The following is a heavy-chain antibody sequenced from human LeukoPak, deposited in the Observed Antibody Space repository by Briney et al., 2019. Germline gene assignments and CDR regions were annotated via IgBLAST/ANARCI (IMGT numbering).Heavy chain of an antibody. CDR3: ASSYYDSSGTPNDAFDI. CDR2: IYPGDSDT. CDR1: GYSFTSYW. Sequence: HGESLKISCKGSGYSFTSYWIGRVRQMPGKGLEWMGIIYPGDSDTRYSPSFQGQVTISADKSISTAYLQWSSLKASDTAMYYCASSYYDSSGTPNDAFDIWGQGTMVTVSS. D-gene: IGHD3-22*01. V-gene: IGHV5-51*01. J-gene: IGHJ3*02.